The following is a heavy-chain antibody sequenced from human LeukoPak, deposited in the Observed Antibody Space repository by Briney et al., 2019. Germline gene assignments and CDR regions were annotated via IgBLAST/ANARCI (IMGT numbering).Heavy chain of an antibody. CDR1: GGSFSNDF. Sequence: SETLSLTCIVSGGSFSNDFWSWIRQPPGKGLEWIGYIYYSGSTNYNPSLKSRVTISVDTSKNHFSLKLSSVTAADTAVYYCARAGGFRSPITYWGQGTLVTVSS. V-gene: IGHV4-59*01. CDR2: IYYSGST. CDR3: ARAGGFRSPITY. J-gene: IGHJ4*02. D-gene: IGHD3-3*01.